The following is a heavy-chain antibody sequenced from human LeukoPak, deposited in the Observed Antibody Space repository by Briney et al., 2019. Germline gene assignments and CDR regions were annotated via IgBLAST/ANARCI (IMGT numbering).Heavy chain of an antibody. CDR1: GYTFTSYG. CDR2: IYPGDSDT. J-gene: IGHJ3*02. Sequence: GASVKVSCKASGYTFTSYGISWVRQMPGKGLEWMGIIYPGDSDTRYSPSFQGQVTISADKSIRTAYLQWSSLKASDTAMYYCARRGGLNDAFDIWGQGTMVTVSS. CDR3: ARRGGLNDAFDI. D-gene: IGHD3-16*01. V-gene: IGHV5-51*01.